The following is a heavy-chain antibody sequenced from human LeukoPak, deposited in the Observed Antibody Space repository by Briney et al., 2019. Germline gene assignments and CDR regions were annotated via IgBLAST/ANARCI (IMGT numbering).Heavy chain of an antibody. CDR1: GGSVTSYY. D-gene: IGHD3-22*01. CDR3: ARGPYSYDSSGAFDI. CDR2: ISNSETT. J-gene: IGHJ3*02. V-gene: IGHV4-59*08. Sequence: SETLSLTCSVSGGSVTSYYGNWVRQTPGKGLEWIGYISNSETTDYGPSFKSRVTMSLDTSRNQFSLKLSSVTAADTAVYFCARGPYSYDSSGAFDIWGQGTMVTVSS.